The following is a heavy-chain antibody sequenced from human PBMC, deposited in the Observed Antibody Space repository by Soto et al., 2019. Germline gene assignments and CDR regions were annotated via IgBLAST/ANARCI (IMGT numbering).Heavy chain of an antibody. V-gene: IGHV4-4*02. Sequence: QVQLQESGPGLVKPSGTLSLTCAVSGGSISSSNWWSWVRQPPGKGLEWIGEIYHSGSTNYNPSLKSRVTISVDKSKNQFSLKLSSVTAADTAVYYCARAPSYYDSLRADDAFDIWGQGTMVTVSS. CDR1: GGSISSSNW. J-gene: IGHJ3*02. CDR3: ARAPSYYDSLRADDAFDI. D-gene: IGHD3-3*01. CDR2: IYHSGST.